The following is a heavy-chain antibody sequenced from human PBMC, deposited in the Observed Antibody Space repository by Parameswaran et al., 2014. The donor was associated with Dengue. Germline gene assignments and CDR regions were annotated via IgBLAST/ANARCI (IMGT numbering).Heavy chain of an antibody. CDR2: IIPILGIA. D-gene: IGHD2-15*01. Sequence: SWVRQAPGQGLEWMGRIIPILGIANYVQKFQGRVTITADKSTSTAYMELSSLRSEDTAVYYCARPPGGYCSGGSCFDYYYGMDVWGQGTTVTVSS. V-gene: IGHV1-69*02. J-gene: IGHJ6*02. CDR3: ARPPGGYCSGGSCFDYYYGMDV.